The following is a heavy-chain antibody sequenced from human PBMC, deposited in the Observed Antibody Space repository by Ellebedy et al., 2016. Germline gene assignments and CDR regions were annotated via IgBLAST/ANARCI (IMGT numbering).Heavy chain of an antibody. CDR2: INSDGSTI. V-gene: IGHV3-74*03. D-gene: IGHD6-19*01. Sequence: HTGGSLRLSCAASGFTFTGYWMAWVRQAPGKGLVWVSRINSDGSTIAYADAVRGRFTITRDDTKNMVYLNMNSLRADVTAGYYCAREQWGDNWGQGTLVTVSS. CDR1: GFTFTGYW. CDR3: AREQWGDN. J-gene: IGHJ4*02.